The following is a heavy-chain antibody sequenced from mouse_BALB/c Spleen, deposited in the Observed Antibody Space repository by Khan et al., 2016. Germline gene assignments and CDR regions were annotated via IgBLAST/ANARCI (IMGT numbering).Heavy chain of an antibody. CDR3: ARGAY. Sequence: QVQLQQSGAELMKPGASVKISCKATGYTFGSDWIEWVKQRPGHGLEWIGEILPGSGSTNYNENFKVTATFTADTSSNTAYMQLRSLTSEDSAVYYCARGAYWGQGALVTVSA. V-gene: IGHV1-9*01. CDR1: GYTFGSDW. J-gene: IGHJ3*01. CDR2: ILPGSGST.